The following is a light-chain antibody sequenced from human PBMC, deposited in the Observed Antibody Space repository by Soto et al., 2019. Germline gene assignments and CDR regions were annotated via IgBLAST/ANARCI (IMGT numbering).Light chain of an antibody. CDR2: DVS. J-gene: IGLJ1*01. Sequence: QSALTQPHSVSGSPGQSVTISCTGTSSDVGGYNYVSWYQQHPGKAPKLMIYDVSKRPSGVPDRFSGSKSGNTASLTISGLQAEDEADYYCCSYAGSYTLYVFGPGTKVTVL. V-gene: IGLV2-11*01. CDR1: SSDVGGYNY. CDR3: CSYAGSYTLYV.